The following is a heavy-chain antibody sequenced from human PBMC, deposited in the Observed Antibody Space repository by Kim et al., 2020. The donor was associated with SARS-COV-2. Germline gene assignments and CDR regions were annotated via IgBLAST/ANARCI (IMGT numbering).Heavy chain of an antibody. CDR3: AKDLRWLRSLEGDY. Sequence: GGSLRLSCAASGFTFSSYGMHWVRQAPGKGLEWVAVISYDGSNKYYADSVKGRFTISRDNSKNTLYLQMNSLRAEDTAVYYCAKDLRWLRSLEGDYWGQGTLVTVSS. D-gene: IGHD5-18*01. V-gene: IGHV3-30*18. CDR2: ISYDGSNK. J-gene: IGHJ4*02. CDR1: GFTFSSYG.